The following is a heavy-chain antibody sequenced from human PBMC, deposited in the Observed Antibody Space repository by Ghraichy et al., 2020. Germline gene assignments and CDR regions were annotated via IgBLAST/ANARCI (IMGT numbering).Heavy chain of an antibody. J-gene: IGHJ6*02. CDR3: ARDRGEAAAGFYYYYGMDV. CDR2: INTGNGNR. V-gene: IGHV1-3*04. CDR1: GYTFTSHV. D-gene: IGHD6-13*01. Sequence: ASVKVSCKTSGYTFTSHVLHWVRQAPGQGLDWMGWINTGNGNRKYSQKFQGRVTITRDTSASKTYMELSSLTSEDTAVYYCARDRGEAAAGFYYYYGMDVWGQGTTVTVS.